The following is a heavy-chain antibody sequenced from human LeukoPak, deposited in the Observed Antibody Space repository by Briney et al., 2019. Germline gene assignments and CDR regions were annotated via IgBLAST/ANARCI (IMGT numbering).Heavy chain of an antibody. V-gene: IGHV3-21*04. J-gene: IGHJ5*01. D-gene: IGHD6-19*01. CDR3: AKARGPYSSGWYDS. Sequence: PGGSLRLSCAASGFTVSSNYMSWVRQAPGKGLEWVSSISSSSSYIYYADSVKGRFTISRDNSENTLYLQMNSLRAEDTAVYYCAKARGPYSSGWYDSWGQGTLVAVSS. CDR1: GFTVSSNY. CDR2: ISSSSSYI.